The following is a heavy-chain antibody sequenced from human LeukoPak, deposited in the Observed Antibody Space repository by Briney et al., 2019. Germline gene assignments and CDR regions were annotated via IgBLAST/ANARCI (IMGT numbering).Heavy chain of an antibody. D-gene: IGHD5-24*01. V-gene: IGHV4-59*01. CDR2: YSGST. Sequence: PSETLSLTCTVSGGSISSYYWSWIRQPPGKGLEWIGYYSGSTNYNPSLKSRVTISVDTSKNQFSLKLTSVTAADTAFYYCARGRDDGYGYSFGYWGQGTLATVSS. CDR3: ARGRDDGYGYSFGY. J-gene: IGHJ4*02. CDR1: GGSISSYY.